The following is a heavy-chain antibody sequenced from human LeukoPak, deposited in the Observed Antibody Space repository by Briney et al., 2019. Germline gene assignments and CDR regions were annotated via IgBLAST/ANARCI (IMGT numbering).Heavy chain of an antibody. Sequence: GGSLRLSCAASGFTFSSYSMNWVRQAPGKGLEWVSSISSSSSYIYYADSVKGRFTISRDNAKNSLYLQMNSLRAEDTAVYYCARENFPAYSSGWYLLPPHYYYGMDVWGQGTTVTVSS. CDR2: ISSSSSYI. CDR3: ARENFPAYSSGWYLLPPHYYYGMDV. D-gene: IGHD6-19*01. J-gene: IGHJ6*02. V-gene: IGHV3-21*01. CDR1: GFTFSSYS.